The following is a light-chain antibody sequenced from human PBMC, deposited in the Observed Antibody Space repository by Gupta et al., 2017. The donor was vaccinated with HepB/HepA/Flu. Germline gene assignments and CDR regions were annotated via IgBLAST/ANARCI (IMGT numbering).Light chain of an antibody. CDR3: QQYGSSPLT. CDR2: RTS. J-gene: IGKJ4*01. V-gene: IGKV3-20*01. Sequence: ETVLTQSPGTLSLASGERATLSCRASQSFSSTFLAWYQQKPGQAPRLLIYRTSSRATGIPDRFSGSRSGTDFTLTISRLEPEDFAVYYCQQYGSSPLTFGGGTKVEIK. CDR1: QSFSSTF.